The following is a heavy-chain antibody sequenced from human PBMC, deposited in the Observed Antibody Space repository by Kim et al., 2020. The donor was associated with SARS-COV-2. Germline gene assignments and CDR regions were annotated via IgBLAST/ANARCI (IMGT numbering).Heavy chain of an antibody. CDR3: ARDHEGALVHNWFDP. D-gene: IGHD3-10*01. V-gene: IGHV1-46*01. Sequence: PKFQGRVPMTRDTSTSTVYMELSSLRSEDTAVYYCARDHEGALVHNWFDPWGQGTLVTVSS. J-gene: IGHJ5*02.